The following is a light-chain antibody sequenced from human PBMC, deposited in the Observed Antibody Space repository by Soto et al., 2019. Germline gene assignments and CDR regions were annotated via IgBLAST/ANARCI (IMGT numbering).Light chain of an antibody. J-gene: IGKJ4*01. Sequence: EIVLTQSPGTLSLSPGERATLSCRASQSVSSSYLAWYQQKPGQAARLLIYGASSRATGIPDRFSGSGSGTDFTLTISSLQPDDFATYYCQQYNSYSPLTFGGGTKVDIK. V-gene: IGKV3-20*01. CDR1: QSVSSSY. CDR3: QQYNSYSPLT. CDR2: GAS.